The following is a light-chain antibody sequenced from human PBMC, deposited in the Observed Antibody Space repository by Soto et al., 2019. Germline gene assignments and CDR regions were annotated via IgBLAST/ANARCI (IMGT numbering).Light chain of an antibody. CDR2: DAS. CDR1: QSVSSSY. CDR3: QRYNNAPRT. V-gene: IGKV3D-20*02. Sequence: EIVLTQSPATLSLSPGERATLSCRASQSVSSSYLAWYQQKPGQAPRLLIYDASNRATGIPDRFSGSGSGTDFTLTISRLEPEDVATYYCQRYNNAPRTFGQGTKV. J-gene: IGKJ1*01.